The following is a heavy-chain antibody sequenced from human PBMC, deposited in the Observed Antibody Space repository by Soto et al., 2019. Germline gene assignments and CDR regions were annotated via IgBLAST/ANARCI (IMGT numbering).Heavy chain of an antibody. CDR2: ISGSGGST. D-gene: IGHD3-10*01. V-gene: IGHV3-23*01. CDR1: GFTFSSYA. J-gene: IGHJ4*02. CDR3: AKDATNPRITMVREVNRYFDY. Sequence: GGSLRLSCAASGFTFSSYAMSWVRQAPGKGLEWVSAISGSGGSTYYADSVKGRFTISKDNSKNTLYLQMNSLRAEDTAVYYCAKDATNPRITMVREVNRYFDYWGQGTLVTVSS.